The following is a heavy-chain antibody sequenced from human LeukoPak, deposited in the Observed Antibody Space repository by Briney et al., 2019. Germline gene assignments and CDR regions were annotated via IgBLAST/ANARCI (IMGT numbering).Heavy chain of an antibody. J-gene: IGHJ4*02. CDR1: GGTFSSYA. CDR2: IIPIFGTA. D-gene: IGHD6-19*01. V-gene: IGHV1-69*13. Sequence: SVKVSCKASGGTFSSYAISWVRQAPGQGLEWMGGIIPIFGTANYAQKFQGRVTITADESTSTAYMELSSLRSEDTAVYYCARGGSGWYVGYFDYWGQGTLVTVSS. CDR3: ARGGSGWYVGYFDY.